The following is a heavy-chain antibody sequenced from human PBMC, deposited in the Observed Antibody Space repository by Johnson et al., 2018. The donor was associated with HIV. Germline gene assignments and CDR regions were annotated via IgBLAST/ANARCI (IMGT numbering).Heavy chain of an antibody. CDR3: ARGDGYRRAFDI. J-gene: IGHJ3*02. V-gene: IGHV3-30-3*01. CDR2: ISYDGSNK. Sequence: QVQLVESGGGLVQPGGSLRLSCAASGFTVSSNYMNWVRQAPGKGLEWVTHISYDGSNKYYADSVKGRFTISRDNSKNTLYLQMNSLRAEDTAVYYCARGDGYRRAFDIWGQGTMVTVSS. D-gene: IGHD1-1*01. CDR1: GFTVSSNY.